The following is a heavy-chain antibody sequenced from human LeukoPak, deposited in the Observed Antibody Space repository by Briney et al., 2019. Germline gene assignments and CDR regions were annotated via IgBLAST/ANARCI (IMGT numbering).Heavy chain of an antibody. Sequence: SVKVSCKASGGTFSSYTISWVRQAPGQGLEWMGRIIPILGIANYAQKFQGRVTITADKSTSTAYMELSSLRSEDTAVYYCAILQLPGEEIIHSSSFRLGYNWFDPWGQGTLVTVSS. CDR2: IIPILGIA. V-gene: IGHV1-69*02. D-gene: IGHD6-13*01. J-gene: IGHJ5*02. CDR1: GGTFSSYT. CDR3: AILQLPGEEIIHSSSFRLGYNWFDP.